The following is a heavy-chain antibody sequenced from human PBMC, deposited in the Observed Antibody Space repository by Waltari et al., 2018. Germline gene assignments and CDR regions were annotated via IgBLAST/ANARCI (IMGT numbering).Heavy chain of an antibody. CDR2: ISSSSTI. CDR3: ASLHRVYYDRGVPMGLDY. J-gene: IGHJ4*02. Sequence: EVQLVESGGGLVQPGGSLRLSCAASGFTFSSYSMNWVRQAPGKGLEWVSYISSSSTIYYADSVKGRFTISRDNAKNSLYLQMNSLRAEDTAVYYCASLHRVYYDRGVPMGLDYWGQGTLVTVSS. V-gene: IGHV3-48*04. D-gene: IGHD3-22*01. CDR1: GFTFSSYS.